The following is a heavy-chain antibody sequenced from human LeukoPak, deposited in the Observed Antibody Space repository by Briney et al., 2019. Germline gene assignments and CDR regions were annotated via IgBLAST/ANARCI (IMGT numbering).Heavy chain of an antibody. D-gene: IGHD1/OR15-1a*01. CDR2: ISYDGNEE. CDR1: GFTFSSFG. Sequence: GRSLRLSCAASGFTFSSFGMHWVRQAPGKGLEWVSVISYDGNEEYYADSVKGRFTVSRDNSRNTLYLQMNSLRAEDTAVYYCARAGNIRFDYWGQGALVTVSS. V-gene: IGHV3-30*03. CDR3: ARAGNIRFDY. J-gene: IGHJ4*02.